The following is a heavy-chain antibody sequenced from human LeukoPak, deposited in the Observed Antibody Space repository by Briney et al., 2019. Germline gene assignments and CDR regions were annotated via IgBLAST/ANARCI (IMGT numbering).Heavy chain of an antibody. Sequence: PGGSLRLSCAASGFTFSDSGMNWVRQAPGKGLEWVSFISSSSYIYFADSMRGRFTISRDNAKHLVYLQMNSLRAEDTGVYYCARGHTLSAFDYWGQGTLVTVSS. CDR2: ISSSSYI. J-gene: IGHJ4*02. V-gene: IGHV3-69-1*01. CDR1: GFTFSDSG. D-gene: IGHD1-26*01. CDR3: ARGHTLSAFDY.